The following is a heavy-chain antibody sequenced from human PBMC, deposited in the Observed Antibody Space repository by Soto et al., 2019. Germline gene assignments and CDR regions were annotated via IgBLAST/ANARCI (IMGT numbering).Heavy chain of an antibody. D-gene: IGHD1-26*01. CDR1: GFTFSSYS. V-gene: IGHV3-21*01. CDR2: ISSSSSYI. J-gene: IGHJ6*02. Sequence: GGSLRLSCAASGFTFSSYSMNWVRQAPGKGLEWVSSISSSSSYIYYADSVKGRFTISRDNAKNSLYLQMNSLRAEDTAVYYCARDHSENYYYHYGMDVWGQGTTVTVSS. CDR3: ARDHSENYYYHYGMDV.